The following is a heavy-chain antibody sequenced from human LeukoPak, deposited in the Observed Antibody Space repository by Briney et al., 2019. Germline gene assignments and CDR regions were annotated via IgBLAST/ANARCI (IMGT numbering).Heavy chain of an antibody. CDR1: GGSISSSSYY. D-gene: IGHD3-10*01. CDR2: IYYSGST. V-gene: IGHV4-39*01. CDR3: ARHLGGFGEFLDV. Sequence: PSETLSLTCTVSGGSISSSSYYWGWIRQPPGKGLEWIGSIYYSGSTYYNPSLKSRVTISVDTSKNQFSLKLSSVTAADTAVYYCARHLGGFGEFLDVWGQGTTVTVSS. J-gene: IGHJ6*02.